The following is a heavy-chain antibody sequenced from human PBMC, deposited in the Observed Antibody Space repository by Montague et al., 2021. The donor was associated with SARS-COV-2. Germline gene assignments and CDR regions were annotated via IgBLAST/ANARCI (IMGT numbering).Heavy chain of an antibody. CDR3: ARGSYGPDAIDI. V-gene: IGHV4-59*01. D-gene: IGHD5-18*01. J-gene: IGHJ3*02. Sequence: SETLSLTCTVSGGSISSYYWTWIRQPPGKGLEWIGYIYYSGSTNFNPSLKSRVTISLDTSKNQFSLKLNSVTAADTAVYYCARGSYGPDAIDIWGQGTMVIVSS. CDR2: IYYSGST. CDR1: GGSISSYY.